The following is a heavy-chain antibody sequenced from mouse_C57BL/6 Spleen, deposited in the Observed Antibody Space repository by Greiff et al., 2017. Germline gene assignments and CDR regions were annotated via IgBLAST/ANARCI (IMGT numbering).Heavy chain of an antibody. CDR3: ARGGVYSNSHFDY. CDR2: IHPNSGST. CDR1: GYTFTSYW. D-gene: IGHD2-5*01. V-gene: IGHV1-64*01. Sequence: QVQLQQPGAELVKPGASVKLSCKASGYTFTSYWMHWVKQRPGQGLEWIGMIHPNSGSTNYNEKFKSKATLTVDKSSSTAYMQLRSLTSEDSAVYYCARGGVYSNSHFDYWGQGTTLTVSS. J-gene: IGHJ2*01.